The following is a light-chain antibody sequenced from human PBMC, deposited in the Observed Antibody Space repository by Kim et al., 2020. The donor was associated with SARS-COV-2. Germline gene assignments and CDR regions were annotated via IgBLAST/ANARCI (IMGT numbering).Light chain of an antibody. V-gene: IGKV3-15*01. CDR3: QQYDNWPPIS. CDR2: GAA. CDR1: QSVSSN. J-gene: IGKJ5*01. Sequence: SPGERAPPSCRASQSVSSNLAWYQQKPGQAPRLLIYGAATRATGIPGRFSGSGSGTEFTLTISSLQSEDFAVYYCQQYDNWPPISFGQGTRLDIK.